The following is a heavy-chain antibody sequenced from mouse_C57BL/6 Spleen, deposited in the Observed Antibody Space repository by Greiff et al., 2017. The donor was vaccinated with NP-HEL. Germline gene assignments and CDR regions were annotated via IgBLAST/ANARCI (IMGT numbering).Heavy chain of an antibody. V-gene: IGHV1-39*01. Sequence: VQLKQSGPELVKPGASVTISCKASGYSFTDYNMNWVKQSNGKSLVWIGVINPNYGTTSYNQKFKGKATLTVDQSSSTAYMQLNSLTSEDSAVYYCARAYYGSSRYFDYWGQGTTLTVSS. CDR3: ARAYYGSSRYFDY. CDR1: GYSFTDYN. CDR2: INPNYGTT. J-gene: IGHJ2*01. D-gene: IGHD1-1*01.